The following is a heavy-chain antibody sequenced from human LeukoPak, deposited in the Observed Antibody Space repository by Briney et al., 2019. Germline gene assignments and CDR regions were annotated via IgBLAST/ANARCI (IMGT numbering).Heavy chain of an antibody. CDR3: ARDNYDSSGFT. CDR2: IYSGGGT. Sequence: GGSLRLSCAASGVTVSNTYMSWVRQAPGKGLEWVSIIYSGGGTRYADSVKGRFTISRDNSRNTLYLQMNSLRAEDTALYHCARDNYDSSGFTWGQGTLVTVSS. J-gene: IGHJ4*02. D-gene: IGHD3-22*01. V-gene: IGHV3-53*01. CDR1: GVTVSNTY.